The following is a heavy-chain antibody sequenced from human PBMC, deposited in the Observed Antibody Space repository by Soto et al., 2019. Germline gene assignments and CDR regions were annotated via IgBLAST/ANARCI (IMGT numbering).Heavy chain of an antibody. Sequence: PGGSLRLSCAASGFTFSNFGMHWVRQAPGKGLEWVAVMSYDGSNKYYADSVKGRFTISRDNSKNTLYLQIYSLRAEDAAVYYCAKEQRWLVYLYYGMDVWGQGTTVTVSS. J-gene: IGHJ6*02. CDR3: AKEQRWLVYLYYGMDV. D-gene: IGHD5-18*01. V-gene: IGHV3-30*18. CDR1: GFTFSNFG. CDR2: MSYDGSNK.